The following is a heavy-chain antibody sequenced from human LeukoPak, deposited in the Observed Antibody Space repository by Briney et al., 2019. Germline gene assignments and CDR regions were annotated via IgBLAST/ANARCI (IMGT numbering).Heavy chain of an antibody. CDR3: ARAMDTAMVNGGDY. V-gene: IGHV1-69*04. Sequence: SVKVSCRASGGTFSSYAISWVRQAPGQGLEWMGRIIPIFGIANYAQKFQGRVTITADKSTSTAYMELSSLRSEDTAVYYCARAMDTAMVNGGDYWGQGTLVTVSS. J-gene: IGHJ4*02. D-gene: IGHD5-18*01. CDR1: GGTFSSYA. CDR2: IIPIFGIA.